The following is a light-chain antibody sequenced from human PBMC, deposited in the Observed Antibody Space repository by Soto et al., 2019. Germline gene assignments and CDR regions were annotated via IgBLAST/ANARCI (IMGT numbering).Light chain of an antibody. V-gene: IGLV2-14*01. CDR3: SSFTSSYFYV. J-gene: IGLJ1*01. CDR2: GVS. CDR1: GTDVGGYNY. Sequence: QSVLTQPASVSGSPGQSIAISCTGSGTDVGGYNYVSWYQQHPGKAPKLIIYGVSHRPSGVSTRFSASRSAYTASLTISGLLHEDEADYYCSSFTSSYFYVFGPGTKVTVL.